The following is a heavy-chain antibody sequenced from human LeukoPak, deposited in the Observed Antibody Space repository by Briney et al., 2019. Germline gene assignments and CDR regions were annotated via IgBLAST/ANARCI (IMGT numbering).Heavy chain of an antibody. J-gene: IGHJ5*02. CDR3: ARDLQPYSSGWYLNWFDP. D-gene: IGHD6-19*01. V-gene: IGHV1-18*01. Sequence: GASVKVSCKASGYTFTSYGISWVRQAPGQGLEWMGWISAYNGNTNYAQKLQGRVTMTTDTSTSTAYMELRSLRSDDTAVYYCARDLQPYSSGWYLNWFDPWGQGTLVTVSS. CDR1: GYTFTSYG. CDR2: ISAYNGNT.